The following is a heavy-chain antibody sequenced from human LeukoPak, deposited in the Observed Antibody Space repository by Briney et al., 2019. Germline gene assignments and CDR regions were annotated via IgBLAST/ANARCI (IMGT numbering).Heavy chain of an antibody. V-gene: IGHV3-21*01. D-gene: IGHD2-15*01. Sequence: PGGSLRLSCAASGFTFSSYSMNWVRRAPGKGLEWVSSISSSSSYIYYADSVKGRFTISRDNAKNSLYLQMNSLRAEDTAVYYCARIRAGYCSGGSCHREGSFDYWGQGTLVTVSS. CDR1: GFTFSSYS. CDR3: ARIRAGYCSGGSCHREGSFDY. J-gene: IGHJ4*02. CDR2: ISSSSSYI.